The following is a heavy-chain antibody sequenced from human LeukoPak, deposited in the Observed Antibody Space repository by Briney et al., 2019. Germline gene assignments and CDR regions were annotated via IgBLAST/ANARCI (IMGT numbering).Heavy chain of an antibody. CDR3: AGAEDIVVVPAAYFQH. V-gene: IGHV3-48*04. J-gene: IGHJ1*01. D-gene: IGHD2-2*01. Sequence: GGSLRLSCAASGFTFSSYGMHWVRQAPGKGLEWVSYISSSSSTIYYADSVKGRFTISRDNAKSTLYLQMNSLRAEDTAVYYCAGAEDIVVVPAAYFQHWGQGTLVTVSS. CDR1: GFTFSSYG. CDR2: ISSSSSTI.